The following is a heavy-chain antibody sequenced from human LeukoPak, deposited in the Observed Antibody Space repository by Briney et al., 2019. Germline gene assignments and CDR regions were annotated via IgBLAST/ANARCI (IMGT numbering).Heavy chain of an antibody. CDR1: SGSITSYY. V-gene: IGHV4-4*09. Sequence: SETLSLTCTVSSGSITSYYWSWIRQPPGKGLEWIGYIYTSGSTNYNPSLKSRVTISVDTSKNQFSLKLSSVTAADTAVYYCASTVEMATIYWYFDLWGRGTLVTVSS. D-gene: IGHD5-24*01. J-gene: IGHJ2*01. CDR3: ASTVEMATIYWYFDL. CDR2: IYTSGST.